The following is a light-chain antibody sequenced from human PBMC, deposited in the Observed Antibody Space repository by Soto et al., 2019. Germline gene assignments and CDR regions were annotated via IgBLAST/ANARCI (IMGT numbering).Light chain of an antibody. CDR2: HAS. CDR1: QSVSNN. V-gene: IGKV3-15*01. J-gene: IGKJ4*01. Sequence: EIVMTQSPATLSVSPGERATLSCRASQSVSNNLAWYQQKPGQAPRLLIYHASTMATGIPARFSGSGSGTEFTLTISSLQSEDFAVYYCQKYNKWPLTFGGGTKVEIK. CDR3: QKYNKWPLT.